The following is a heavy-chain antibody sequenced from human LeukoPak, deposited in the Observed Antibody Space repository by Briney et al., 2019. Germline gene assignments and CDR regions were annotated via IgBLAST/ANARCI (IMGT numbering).Heavy chain of an antibody. Sequence: ASVKVSCKASGYTFTSYDINWVRQATGQGLEWMGWMNPNSGNTGYGQKFQGRITITRNTSISTAYMELNSLRSEDTAVYYCARSIQLQDFDYWGQGTLVTVSS. CDR2: MNPNSGNT. CDR1: GYTFTSYD. CDR3: ARSIQLQDFDY. J-gene: IGHJ4*02. D-gene: IGHD5-18*01. V-gene: IGHV1-8*03.